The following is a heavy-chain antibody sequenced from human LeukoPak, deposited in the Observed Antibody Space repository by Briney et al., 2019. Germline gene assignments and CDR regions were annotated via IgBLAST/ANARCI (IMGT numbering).Heavy chain of an antibody. V-gene: IGHV1-18*01. CDR2: ISAYNGNT. CDR3: AKAPRSGRLPPDY. J-gene: IGHJ4*02. CDR1: GYTFTNYG. D-gene: IGHD2-15*01. Sequence: ASVKLSCKASGYTFTNYGFHWVRQAPGQGLEWMGWISAYNGNTNYAQKFQGRVTMTTDTSTSTAFMEPRSLISDDTAVYYCAKAPRSGRLPPDYWGQGTLVTVSP.